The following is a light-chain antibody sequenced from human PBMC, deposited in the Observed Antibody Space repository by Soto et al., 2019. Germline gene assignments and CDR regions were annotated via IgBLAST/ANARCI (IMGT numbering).Light chain of an antibody. J-gene: IGKJ1*01. Sequence: DIQMTQSPSTLSASVGDRVIITCRASQSINSWLAWYQQKPGKAPKLLIYKASSLESGVPSRFIGSGSGTELTLTISSLQPDDFATYYCQQYNSYWTFGQGTKVEVK. CDR1: QSINSW. CDR2: KAS. V-gene: IGKV1-5*03. CDR3: QQYNSYWT.